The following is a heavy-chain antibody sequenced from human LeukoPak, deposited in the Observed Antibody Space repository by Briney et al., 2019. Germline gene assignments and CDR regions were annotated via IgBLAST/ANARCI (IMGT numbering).Heavy chain of an antibody. J-gene: IGHJ4*02. V-gene: IGHV4-59*12. CDR1: GGSISSYY. CDR3: ARVNYFDY. Sequence: SETLSLTCTVSGGSISSYYWSWIRQPPGKGLEWIGYIYYSGSTKYNPSLKGRVTISVDTSKNQFSLKLRSVTAADTAVYYCARVNYFDYSGQGTVVTVSS. CDR2: IYYSGST.